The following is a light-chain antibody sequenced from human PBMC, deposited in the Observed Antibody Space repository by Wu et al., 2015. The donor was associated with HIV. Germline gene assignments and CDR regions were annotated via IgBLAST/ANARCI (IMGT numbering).Light chain of an antibody. CDR1: QSVSSY. CDR3: QQYNEWPA. J-gene: IGKJ1*01. V-gene: IGKV3-15*01. Sequence: EIVLTQSPATLSLSPGERATLSCRASQSVSSYLAWYQQKPGQAPRLLIYGASTRATGVPARFSGGGSGTEFTLTISSVQSEDFAVYICQQYNEWPAFGQGTKVEIK. CDR2: GAS.